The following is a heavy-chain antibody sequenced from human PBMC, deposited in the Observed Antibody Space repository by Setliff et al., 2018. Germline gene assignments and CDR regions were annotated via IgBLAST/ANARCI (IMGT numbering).Heavy chain of an antibody. D-gene: IGHD3-3*01. CDR1: SGSISYNNW. J-gene: IGHJ4*02. CDR2: IYHTEST. V-gene: IGHV4-4*02. CDR3: ARDDTYDFWGGHGHLDS. Sequence: SETLSLTCAVSSGSISYNNWWTWVRQPPGKGLEWIGEIYHTESTNYNPTLKSRVTISLDKSKNQFSLELSSVTAADTAVYYCARDDTYDFWGGHGHLDSWGQGILVTVSS.